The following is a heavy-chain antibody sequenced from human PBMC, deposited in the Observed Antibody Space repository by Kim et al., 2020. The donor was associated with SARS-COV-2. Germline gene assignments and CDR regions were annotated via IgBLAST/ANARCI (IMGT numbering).Heavy chain of an antibody. Sequence: SETLSLTCAVYGGSFSGYYWSWIRQPPGKGLEWIGEINHSGSTNYNPSLKSRVTISVDTSKNQFSLKLSSVTAADTAVYYCARGLGYLGYCSSTSCPNWFDPWGQGTLVTVSS. D-gene: IGHD2-2*01. CDR1: GGSFSGYY. CDR3: ARGLGYLGYCSSTSCPNWFDP. CDR2: INHSGST. J-gene: IGHJ5*02. V-gene: IGHV4-34*01.